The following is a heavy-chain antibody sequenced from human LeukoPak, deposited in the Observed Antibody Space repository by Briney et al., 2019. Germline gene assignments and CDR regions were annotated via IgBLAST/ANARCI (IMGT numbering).Heavy chain of an antibody. CDR1: GGSISSGGYY. D-gene: IGHD5-12*01. Sequence: PSETLSLTCTVSGGSISSGGYYWSWIRRHPGKGLEWIGYIYYSGSTYYNPSLKSRVTISVDTSKNQFSLKLSSVTAADTAVYYCARDYEYSGYGYYYYYYGKDVWGQGTTVTVSS. CDR2: IYYSGST. CDR3: ARDYEYSGYGYYYYYYGKDV. J-gene: IGHJ6*02. V-gene: IGHV4-31*03.